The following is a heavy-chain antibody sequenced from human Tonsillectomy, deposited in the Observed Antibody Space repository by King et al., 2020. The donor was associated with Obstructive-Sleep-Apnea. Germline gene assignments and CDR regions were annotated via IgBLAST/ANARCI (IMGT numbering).Heavy chain of an antibody. CDR1: GGSISSSGYY. J-gene: IGHJ4*02. V-gene: IGHV4-31*03. CDR3: ARQLGSSGWYHR. Sequence: VQLQESGPGLVKPSQTLSLTCTVSGGSISSSGYYWRWIRQHPGKGLEWIGSISYSENTYYNPSLKSRVTISVDTSENQFSLKLSSVTVADTAVYFCARQLGSSGWYHRWGQGTLVTVSS. D-gene: IGHD6-19*01. CDR2: ISYSENT.